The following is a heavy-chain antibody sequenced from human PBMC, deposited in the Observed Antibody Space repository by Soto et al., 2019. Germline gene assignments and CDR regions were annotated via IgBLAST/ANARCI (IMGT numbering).Heavy chain of an antibody. Sequence: SVKVSCQASGSTFSSYAISWVRQAPGQGLEWMGGIIPIFGTANYAQKFQGRVTITADESTSTAYMELSSLRSEDTAVYYCARGGGGSYYGMDVWGQGTTVTVSS. CDR2: IIPIFGTA. D-gene: IGHD2-15*01. V-gene: IGHV1-69*13. CDR1: GSTFSSYA. J-gene: IGHJ6*02. CDR3: ARGGGGSYYGMDV.